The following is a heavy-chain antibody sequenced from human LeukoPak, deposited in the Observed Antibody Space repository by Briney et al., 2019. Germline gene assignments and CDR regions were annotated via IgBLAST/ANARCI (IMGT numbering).Heavy chain of an antibody. CDR1: GGSISSYY. CDR2: IYYSGST. V-gene: IGHV4-59*01. Sequence: PSETLSLTCTVSGGSISSYYWSWIRQPPGKGLEWIGHIYYSGSTNYNPSLKSRVTISVDTSKNQFSLKLSSVTAADTAVYYCARGGGAGLPLDYWGQGTLVTVSS. D-gene: IGHD5-12*01. CDR3: ARGGGAGLPLDY. J-gene: IGHJ4*02.